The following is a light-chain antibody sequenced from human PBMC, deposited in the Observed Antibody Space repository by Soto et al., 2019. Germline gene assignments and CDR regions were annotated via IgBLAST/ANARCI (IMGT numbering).Light chain of an antibody. V-gene: IGLV1-47*01. J-gene: IGLJ3*02. CDR2: RND. CDR1: SSNIGSNL. CDR3: AVWDDALSGPV. Sequence: QLVLTQPPSTSGTPGQRVTISCSGSSSNIGSNLVFWFQQLPGTAPKLLIYRNDQRPSGVPDRFSGSKSGASASLAISGLRSEDEADYHCAVWDDALSGPVFGGGTQLTVL.